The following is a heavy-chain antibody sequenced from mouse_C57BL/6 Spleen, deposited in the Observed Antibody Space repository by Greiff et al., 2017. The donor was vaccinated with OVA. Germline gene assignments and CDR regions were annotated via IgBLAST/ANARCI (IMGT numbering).Heavy chain of an antibody. J-gene: IGHJ2*01. CDR2: IYPGDGDT. CDR3: ARLVYSNYGYFDY. Sequence: QVQLKQSGAELVKPGASVKISCKASGYAFSSYWMNWVKQRPGKGLEWIGQIYPGDGDTNYNGKFKGKATLTADKSSSTAYMQLSSLTSEDSAVYFCARLVYSNYGYFDYWGQGTTLTVSS. V-gene: IGHV1-80*01. D-gene: IGHD2-5*01. CDR1: GYAFSSYW.